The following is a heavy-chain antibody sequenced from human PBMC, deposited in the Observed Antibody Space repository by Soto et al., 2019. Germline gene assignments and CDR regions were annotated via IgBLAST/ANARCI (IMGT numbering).Heavy chain of an antibody. D-gene: IGHD1-26*01. V-gene: IGHV4-59*01. Sequence: PSVMLSLTCSVADGTISSFDWLWIRKPPGKGLEWIVYIYYSGSTNYNPPHKGRVTKSVDPSKNQFSRRLTSVTAANSAVYSCAIRGGSSDFDYWGQGTQVTV. CDR3: AIRGGSSDFDY. CDR2: IYYSGST. CDR1: DGTISSFD. J-gene: IGHJ4*02.